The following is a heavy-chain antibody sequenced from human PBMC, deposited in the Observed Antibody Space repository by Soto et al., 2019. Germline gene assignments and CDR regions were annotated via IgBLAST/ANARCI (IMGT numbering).Heavy chain of an antibody. CDR3: AREGYNWNYFGY. CDR1: GGSISRYY. D-gene: IGHD1-20*01. CDR2: IYYSGST. Sequence: NPSETLSLTCTVSGGSISRYYWSWIRQPPGKGLEWIGYIYYSGSTNYNPSLKSRVTISVDTSKNQFSLKLSSVTAADTAVYYCAREGYNWNYFGYWGQGTLVTVSS. J-gene: IGHJ4*02. V-gene: IGHV4-59*01.